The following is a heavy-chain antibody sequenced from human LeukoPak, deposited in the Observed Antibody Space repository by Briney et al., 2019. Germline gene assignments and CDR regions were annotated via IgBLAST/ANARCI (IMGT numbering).Heavy chain of an antibody. Sequence: GGSLRLSCAASGFTFSSYGMSWVRQAPGKGLEWVSSISNSGGSTYHADSVKGRFTISRDNSKNTLYLQMNSLRAEDTAVYYCAKGAAAGTPHGDYFDYWGQGTLVTVSS. D-gene: IGHD6-13*01. J-gene: IGHJ4*02. CDR2: ISNSGGST. CDR1: GFTFSSYG. V-gene: IGHV3-23*01. CDR3: AKGAAAGTPHGDYFDY.